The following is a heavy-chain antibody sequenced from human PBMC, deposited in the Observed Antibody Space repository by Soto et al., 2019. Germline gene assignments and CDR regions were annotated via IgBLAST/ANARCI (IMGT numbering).Heavy chain of an antibody. V-gene: IGHV3-66*01. Sequence: EVQVVESGGGLVQPGGSLRLTCAASGFTVSRDYMNWVRQAPGKGLEWVPVIYSGGNTYYGDSVKGRFTISRDNSKNMLYLQMNSLRVADTAVYYCASSPGDRIGMIVWGQGTTVTV. J-gene: IGHJ6*02. CDR1: GFTVSRDY. CDR3: ASSPGDRIGMIV. D-gene: IGHD1-26*01. CDR2: IYSGGNT.